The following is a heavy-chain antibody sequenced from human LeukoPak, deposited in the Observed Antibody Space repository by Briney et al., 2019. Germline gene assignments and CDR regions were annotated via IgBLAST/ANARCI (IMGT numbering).Heavy chain of an antibody. CDR2: IIPIFGTA. D-gene: IGHD2-15*01. CDR3: ARGTYCSGGSCYSADY. V-gene: IGHV1-69*05. J-gene: IGHJ4*02. Sequence: SVKVSCKASGGTFSSYAISWVRQAPGQGLEWMGGIIPIFGTANYAQKFQGRVTITTDESTSTAYMELSSLRSEDTAVYYCARGTYCSGGSCYSADYWGQGTLVTASS. CDR1: GGTFSSYA.